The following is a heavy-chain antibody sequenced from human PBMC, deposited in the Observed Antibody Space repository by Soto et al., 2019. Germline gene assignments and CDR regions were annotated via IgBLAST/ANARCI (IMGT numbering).Heavy chain of an antibody. J-gene: IGHJ5*02. CDR2: VYYSGST. Sequence: QLQLQESGPGLVKPSETLSLTCTVSGGSISSSSYYWGWIRQPPGKGLEWIGSVYYSGSTYYNPSLKSRVTIPVDTSKNQFSLKVSSVTAADTAVYYCARLFPYGDYDDYRGWFDPWGQGTLVTVSS. CDR1: GGSISSSSYY. D-gene: IGHD4-17*01. CDR3: ARLFPYGDYDDYRGWFDP. V-gene: IGHV4-39*01.